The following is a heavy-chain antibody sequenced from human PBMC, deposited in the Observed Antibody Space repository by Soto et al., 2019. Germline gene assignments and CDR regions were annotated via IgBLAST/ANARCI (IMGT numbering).Heavy chain of an antibody. Sequence: ASVKVSCKASGYTFTGYYMHWVRQAPGQGLEWMGWINPNSGGTNYAQKFQGWVTMTRDTSISTAYMELSRLRSDDTAVYYCARDQGGGGQLQYFDYWGQGTLVTVSS. D-gene: IGHD2-2*01. CDR1: GYTFTGYY. CDR2: INPNSGGT. J-gene: IGHJ4*02. V-gene: IGHV1-2*04. CDR3: ARDQGGGGQLQYFDY.